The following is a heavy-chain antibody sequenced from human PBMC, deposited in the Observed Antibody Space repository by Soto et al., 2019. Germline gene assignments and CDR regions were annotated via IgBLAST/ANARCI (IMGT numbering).Heavy chain of an antibody. J-gene: IGHJ4*02. CDR3: ARGTTMVNAFDY. V-gene: IGHV4-34*01. D-gene: IGHD5-18*01. CDR1: GGSFSGYY. Sequence: PSETLSLTCAVYGGSFSGYYWSWIRQPPGKGLEWIGEINHSGSTNYNPSLKSRVTISVDTSKNQFSLKLSSVTAADTAVYYCARGTTMVNAFDYWGQGTLVTVSS. CDR2: INHSGST.